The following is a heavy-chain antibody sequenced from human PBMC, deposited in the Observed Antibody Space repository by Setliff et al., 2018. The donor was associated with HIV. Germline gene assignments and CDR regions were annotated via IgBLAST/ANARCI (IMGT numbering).Heavy chain of an antibody. V-gene: IGHV4-39*02. CDR2: IYYGGNT. Sequence: SETLSLTCSVSGGSFSSNNYYCGWIRQPPGKGLEWIGSIYYGGNTYYNPSLKSRVTISVDTSKNHFSLKLTSVTAADTAVYYCARAYSSGDAFDIWGQGTMVTV. CDR3: ARAYSSGDAFDI. J-gene: IGHJ3*02. CDR1: GGSFSSNNYY. D-gene: IGHD6-19*01.